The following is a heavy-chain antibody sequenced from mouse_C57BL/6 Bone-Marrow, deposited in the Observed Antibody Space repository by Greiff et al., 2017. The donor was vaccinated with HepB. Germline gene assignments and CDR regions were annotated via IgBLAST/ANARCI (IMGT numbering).Heavy chain of an antibody. CDR1: EYEFPSHD. CDR2: INSDGGST. Sequence: DVKLVESGGGLVQPGESLKLSCESNEYEFPSHDMSWVRKTPEKRLELVAAINSDGGSTYYPDTMERRFIISRDNTKKTLYLQMSSLRSEDTALLSNYVGWYFDVWGTGTTVTVSS. J-gene: IGHJ1*03. V-gene: IGHV5-2*01. D-gene: IGHD2-5*01. CDR3: YVGWYFDV.